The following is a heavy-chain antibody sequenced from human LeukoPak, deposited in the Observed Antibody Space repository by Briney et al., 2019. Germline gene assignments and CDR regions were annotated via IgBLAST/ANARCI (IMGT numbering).Heavy chain of an antibody. Sequence: PGGSLRLSCAASGFTFSSYAMSWVRQAPGKGLEWVSAISGSGGSTYYADSVKGRFTISRDNSKNTLYLQMNSLRAEDTAVYYCAKARSTIVGGAYWYFDLWGRGALVTVSS. CDR1: GFTFSSYA. D-gene: IGHD3-22*01. CDR2: ISGSGGST. J-gene: IGHJ2*01. V-gene: IGHV3-23*01. CDR3: AKARSTIVGGAYWYFDL.